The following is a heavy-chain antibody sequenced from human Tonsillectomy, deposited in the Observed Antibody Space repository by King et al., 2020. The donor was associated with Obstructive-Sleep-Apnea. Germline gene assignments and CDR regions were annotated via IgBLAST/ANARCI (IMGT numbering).Heavy chain of an antibody. CDR2: IYYSGSN. V-gene: IGHV4-31*03. D-gene: IGHD3-10*01. J-gene: IGHJ6*02. CDR3: ARDLGVRGVPYYYYGMDV. Sequence: VQLQESGPGLVKPSQTLSLTCTVSGGSISSGGYYWSWIRQHPGKGLGWIGYIYYSGSNYYNPSLKSRVTITVDTSKNQCSLKLRSVTAADTAMYYCARDLGVRGVPYYYYGMDVWGQGTTVTVSS. CDR1: GGSISSGGYY.